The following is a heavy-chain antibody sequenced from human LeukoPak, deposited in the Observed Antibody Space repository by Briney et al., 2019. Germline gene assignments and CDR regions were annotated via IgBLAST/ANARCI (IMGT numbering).Heavy chain of an antibody. D-gene: IGHD3-9*01. V-gene: IGHV3-74*01. Sequence: GGSLRLSCAASGFNFNDYFMNWVRQAPGKGLVWVSRINNDGSGKSYADSVKGRFTISRDNAKNPLYLQMNSLRAEDTAVYYCTRVLPDILTGYSFDYWGQGTLVTVSS. CDR2: INNDGSGK. J-gene: IGHJ4*02. CDR1: GFNFNDYF. CDR3: TRVLPDILTGYSFDY.